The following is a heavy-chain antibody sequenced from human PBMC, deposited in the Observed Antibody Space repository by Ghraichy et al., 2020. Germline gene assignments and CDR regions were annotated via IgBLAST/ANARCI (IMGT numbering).Heavy chain of an antibody. CDR2: INGGGGAT. J-gene: IGHJ5*01. CDR1: GFTFEKYA. V-gene: IGHV3-23*01. D-gene: IGHD5-12*01. Sequence: GGSLRLSCEVSGFTFEKYAMTWVRQAPGKGLEWVSRINGGGGATHYADSVEGRFTITRDNSNNTLYLQMNSLRAEDTAIYYCAKDGVQYSGYDPWFDSWGQGTQVTVSS. CDR3: AKDGVQYSGYDPWFDS.